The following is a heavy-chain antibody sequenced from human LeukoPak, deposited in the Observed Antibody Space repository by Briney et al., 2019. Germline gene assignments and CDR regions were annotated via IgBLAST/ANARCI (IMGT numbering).Heavy chain of an antibody. J-gene: IGHJ6*03. D-gene: IGHD3-16*01. CDR1: GFTFSSYE. CDR2: ISSSGSTI. V-gene: IGHV3-48*03. CDR3: ARDGGYGPSYYYYMDV. Sequence: GGSLRLSCAASGFTFSSYEMNRVRQAPGKGLEWVSYISSSGSTIYYADSVKGRFTISRDNAKNSLYLQMNSLRAEDTAVYYCARDGGYGPSYYYYMDVWGKGTTVTVSS.